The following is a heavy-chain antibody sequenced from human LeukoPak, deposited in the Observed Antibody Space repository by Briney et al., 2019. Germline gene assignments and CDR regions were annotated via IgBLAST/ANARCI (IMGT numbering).Heavy chain of an antibody. Sequence: PGGSLRLSCAASGFTFSSYAMSWVRQAPGKGLEWVSAISGSGDSTYYADSVKGRFTISRDNSKHTLYLQMNSLRAEDTAVYYCAKNPPPNLWLQYGEGFDWGQGTLVTVFS. CDR1: GFTFSSYA. V-gene: IGHV3-23*01. CDR3: AKNPPPNLWLQYGEGFD. CDR2: ISGSGDST. J-gene: IGHJ4*02. D-gene: IGHD4-11*01.